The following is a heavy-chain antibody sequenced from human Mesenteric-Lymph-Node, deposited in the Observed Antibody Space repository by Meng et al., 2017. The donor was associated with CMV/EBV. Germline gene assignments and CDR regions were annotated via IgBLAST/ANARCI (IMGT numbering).Heavy chain of an antibody. D-gene: IGHD1-26*01. CDR1: GGSFSGYY. CDR2: INHSGST. J-gene: IGHJ4*02. CDR3: ARVGVGATNVLDY. Sequence: SETLSLTCAVYGGSFSGYYWSWIRQPPGKGLEWIGEINHSGSTNYNPSLKSRVTILVDTAKSQFSLKLSSVTAADTAVYYCARVGVGATNVLDYWGQGTLVTVSS. V-gene: IGHV4-34*01.